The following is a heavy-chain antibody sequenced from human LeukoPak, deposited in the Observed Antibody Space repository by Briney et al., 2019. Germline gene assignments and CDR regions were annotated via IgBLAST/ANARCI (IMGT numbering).Heavy chain of an antibody. J-gene: IGHJ4*02. D-gene: IGHD2-21*01. CDR1: GFTFSNYW. CDR2: INPAGTYV. V-gene: IGHV3-74*01. Sequence: GGSLRLSCAASGFTFSNYWIHWVRQAPGKGLVWVSRINPAGTYVNYADSVKGRFTISRDNAKNTLYLQMNSLRAEDTAVYYCARRHSRFDYWGQGTLVAVSS. CDR3: ARRHSRFDY.